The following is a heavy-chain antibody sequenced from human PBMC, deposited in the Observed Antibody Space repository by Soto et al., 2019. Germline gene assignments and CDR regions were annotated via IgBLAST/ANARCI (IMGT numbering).Heavy chain of an antibody. CDR3: AREGGYCRGGSCQRYYYYGMDV. V-gene: IGHV6-1*01. Sequence: PSQTLSLTCALSGDSVSSNSAVWNWIRQSPSRGLEWLGRTYYRSKWYNDYAVSVKSRITINPDTSKNQFSLQLNSVTPEDTAVYYCAREGGYCRGGSCQRYYYYGMDVWGEGARVT. CDR1: GDSVSSNSAV. D-gene: IGHD2-15*01. CDR2: TYYRSKWYN. J-gene: IGHJ6*02.